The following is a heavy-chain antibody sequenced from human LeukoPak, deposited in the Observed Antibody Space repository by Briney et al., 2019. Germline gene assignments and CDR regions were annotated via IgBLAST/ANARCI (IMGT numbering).Heavy chain of an antibody. CDR2: ISSSSSTI. D-gene: IGHD6-13*01. CDR3: ARGPSSSSWSRFDP. Sequence: GGSLRLSCAASGFTFNSYSMNWVRQAPGKGLEWVSYISSSSSTIYYADSVKGRFTISRDNGKSSLFLEMNSLRDEDTAVYYCARGPSSSSWSRFDPWGQGTLVTVSS. J-gene: IGHJ5*02. V-gene: IGHV3-48*02. CDR1: GFTFNSYS.